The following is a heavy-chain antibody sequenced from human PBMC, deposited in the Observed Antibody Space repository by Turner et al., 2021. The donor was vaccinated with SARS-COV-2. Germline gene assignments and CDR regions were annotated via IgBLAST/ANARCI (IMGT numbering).Heavy chain of an antibody. CDR1: GYTFTGYY. CDR3: ARGASVTPDRYYYYYFGMDV. J-gene: IGHJ6*02. D-gene: IGHD4-17*01. V-gene: IGHV1-2*02. CDR2: INPNSGGT. Sequence: QVQLVQTGAAVKKPGASVKVSCKASGYTFTGYYMHWVRQAPGQGLEWMGWINPNSGGTNYAQKFQGRVTMTRDTSISTAYLELSRLRSDDTAVYYCARGASVTPDRYYYYYFGMDVWGQGTTVTVSS.